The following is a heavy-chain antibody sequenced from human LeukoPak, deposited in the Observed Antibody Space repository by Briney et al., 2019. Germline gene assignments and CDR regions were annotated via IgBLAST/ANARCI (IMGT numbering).Heavy chain of an antibody. Sequence: PGGSLGLSCVASGFTFSSYALNWVRQTPGKGLEWVSVIYSGGSTYYADSVKGRFTISRDNSKNTLYLQMNSLRGEDTAVYYCTSHFYDSGYFDYWGQGTLVTVSS. D-gene: IGHD3-22*01. V-gene: IGHV3-53*01. CDR1: GFTFSSYA. CDR2: IYSGGST. CDR3: TSHFYDSGYFDY. J-gene: IGHJ4*02.